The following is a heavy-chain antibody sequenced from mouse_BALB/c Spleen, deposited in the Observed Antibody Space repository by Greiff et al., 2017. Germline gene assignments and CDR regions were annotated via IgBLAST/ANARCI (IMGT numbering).Heavy chain of an antibody. CDR3: ARDGNCYAMDY. V-gene: IGHV3-6*02. J-gene: IGHJ4*01. Sequence: EVQLQESGPGLVKPSQSLSLTCSVTGYSITSGYYWNWIRQFPGNKLEWMGYISYDGSNNYNPSLKNRISITRDTSKNQFFLKLNSVTTEDTATYYCARDGNCYAMDYWGQGTSVTVSS. CDR1: GYSITSGYY. D-gene: IGHD2-1*01. CDR2: ISYDGSN.